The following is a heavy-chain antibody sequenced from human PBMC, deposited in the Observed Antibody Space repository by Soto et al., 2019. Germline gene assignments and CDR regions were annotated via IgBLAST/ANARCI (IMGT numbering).Heavy chain of an antibody. V-gene: IGHV1-58*02. CDR1: GFTFTSSA. CDR2: IVVGSGNT. Sequence: ASVKVSCKASGFTFTSSAMQWVRQARGQRLEWVGWIVVGSGNTNYAQKFQERVAITRDMSTSTAYMELSSLRSEDTAVYYCAAEGTVTTGMDVWGQGTTVTVSS. CDR3: AAEGTVTTGMDV. J-gene: IGHJ6*02. D-gene: IGHD4-17*01.